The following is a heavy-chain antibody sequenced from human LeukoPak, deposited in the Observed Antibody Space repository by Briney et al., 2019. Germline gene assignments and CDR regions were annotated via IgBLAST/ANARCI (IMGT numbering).Heavy chain of an antibody. Sequence: GGSLILSCAASGFTFSNAWMSWVRQAPGKGLEWVGRIKSKTDGGPTDYAAPVKGRFTISRDDSKNTLYLQMNSLKTEDTAVYYCTTGNTGWGQGTLVTVSS. CDR1: GFTFSNAW. V-gene: IGHV3-15*01. J-gene: IGHJ4*02. CDR3: TTGNTG. CDR2: IKSKTDGGPT. D-gene: IGHD1-14*01.